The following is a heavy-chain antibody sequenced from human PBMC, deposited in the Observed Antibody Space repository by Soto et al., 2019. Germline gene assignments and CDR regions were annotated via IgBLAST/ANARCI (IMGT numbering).Heavy chain of an antibody. J-gene: IGHJ6*02. V-gene: IGHV4-34*01. CDR2: INHSGST. CDR1: GGSFSGYY. CDR3: ARIVGAYYGMDV. Sequence: QVQLQQWGAGLLKPSETLSLTCAVYGGSFSGYYWSWIRQPPGKGLEWIGEINHSGSTNYNPSLKSRVTISVDTSKNQFSLKLSSVTAADTAVYYCARIVGAYYGMDVWGQGTTVTVSS. D-gene: IGHD2-15*01.